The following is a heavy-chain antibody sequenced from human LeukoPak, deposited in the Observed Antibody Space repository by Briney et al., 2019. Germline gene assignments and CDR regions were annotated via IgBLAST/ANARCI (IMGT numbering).Heavy chain of an antibody. V-gene: IGHV3-9*01. CDR1: GFTFDDYV. CDR3: AKDMAYDSSGSVLDY. Sequence: GRSLRLSCAASGFTFDDYVMHWVRQAPGKGLEWVSGISWNSGSIGYADSVKGRFTISRDNAKNSLYLQMNSLRAEDTALYYCAKDMAYDSSGSVLDYWGQGTLVTVSS. CDR2: ISWNSGSI. D-gene: IGHD3-22*01. J-gene: IGHJ4*02.